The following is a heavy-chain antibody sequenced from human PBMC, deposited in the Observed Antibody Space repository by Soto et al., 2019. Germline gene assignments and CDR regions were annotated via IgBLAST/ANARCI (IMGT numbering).Heavy chain of an antibody. Sequence: KTSETLSLTCTVSNGSISSYYWSWIRQPPGKGLEWIGSIYYSGSTYYNPSLKSRVTISVDTSKNQFSLKLNSVTAADTAVYYRARQGEEMRVSYSYYYGMDVWGQGTTVTVSS. CDR1: NGSISSYY. CDR3: ARQGEEMRVSYSYYYGMDV. J-gene: IGHJ6*02. D-gene: IGHD3-10*01. V-gene: IGHV4-39*01. CDR2: IYYSGST.